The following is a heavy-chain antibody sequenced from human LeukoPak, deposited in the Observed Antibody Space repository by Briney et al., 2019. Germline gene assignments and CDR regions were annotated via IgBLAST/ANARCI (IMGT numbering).Heavy chain of an antibody. CDR1: GFTFTDYY. CDR2: INPNSGGT. D-gene: IGHD6-13*01. V-gene: IGHV1-2*02. CDR3: ARETAGYSSSWYGNDAFDI. Sequence: ASVKVSCKASGFTFTDYYMHWVRQAPRQGLEWMGWINPNSGGTNYAQKFQGRVTMTRDTSISTAYMELSRLRSDDTAVYYCARETAGYSSSWYGNDAFDIWGQGTMVTVSS. J-gene: IGHJ3*02.